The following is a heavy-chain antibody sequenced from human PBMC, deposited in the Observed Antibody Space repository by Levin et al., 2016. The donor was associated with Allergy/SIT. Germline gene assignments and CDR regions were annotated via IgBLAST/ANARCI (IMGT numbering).Heavy chain of an antibody. CDR3: VNRQGDRGSYFYGK. D-gene: IGHD1-26*01. J-gene: IGHJ4*02. V-gene: IGHV3-64D*06. CDR2: ISTDGVNT. Sequence: GGSLRLSCSASGFTFGTARMHWVRQAPGKGLEFVSAISTDGVNTYYADSVKGRFSISRDNSKNTLYLQMSSLRPEDTAVYYCVNRQGDRGSYFYGKWGQGTLVTVSS. CDR1: GFTFGTAR.